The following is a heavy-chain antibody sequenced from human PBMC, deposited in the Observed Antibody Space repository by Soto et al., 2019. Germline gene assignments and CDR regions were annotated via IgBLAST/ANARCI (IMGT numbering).Heavy chain of an antibody. Sequence: SVKVSCKASGGTFSSYAISWVRQAPGQGLEWMGGIIPIFGTANYAQKFQGRVTITADESTSTAYMELSSLRSEDTAVYYCARFPTTVVTPDYYYGMDVWGQGTTVIASS. CDR1: GGTFSSYA. J-gene: IGHJ6*02. V-gene: IGHV1-69*13. D-gene: IGHD4-17*01. CDR2: IIPIFGTA. CDR3: ARFPTTVVTPDYYYGMDV.